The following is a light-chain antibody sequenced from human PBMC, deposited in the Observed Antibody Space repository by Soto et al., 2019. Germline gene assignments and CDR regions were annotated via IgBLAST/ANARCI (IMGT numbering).Light chain of an antibody. CDR2: GAS. J-gene: IGKJ1*01. Sequence: EIVLTQSPGTLSLSPGERTTLSCRASQSVSSNFLDWYQQKPGQAPRLLIYGASSRATGIPDRFSGSGSGTDFTLTISRLEPEDFAVYYCQQYETPPRTFGQGTKVDIK. CDR1: QSVSSNF. CDR3: QQYETPPRT. V-gene: IGKV3-20*01.